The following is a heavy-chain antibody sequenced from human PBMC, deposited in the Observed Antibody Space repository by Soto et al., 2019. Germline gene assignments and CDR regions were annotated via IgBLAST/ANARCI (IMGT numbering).Heavy chain of an antibody. D-gene: IGHD2-2*01. V-gene: IGHV1-69*13. CDR3: AXDNDIVVVPAARRGMDV. Sequence: SVKVSCKASGGTFSSYAISWVRQAPGQGLEWMGGIIPIFGTANYAQKFQGRVTITADESTSTAYMELSSLRSEDTAVYYCAXDNDIVVVPAARRGMDVWGQGTTVTVSS. J-gene: IGHJ6*02. CDR1: GGTFSSYA. CDR2: IIPIFGTA.